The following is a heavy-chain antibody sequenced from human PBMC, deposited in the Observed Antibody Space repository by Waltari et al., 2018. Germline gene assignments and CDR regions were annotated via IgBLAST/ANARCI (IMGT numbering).Heavy chain of an antibody. J-gene: IGHJ3*02. Sequence: EVQLVQSGAEVKKPGESLKISCKGSGYSFTSYWIGWVRQMPGKGQAWKGIIYPSSGDTRYSPSVQGQVTISADKAISTAYLQWSSLKASDTAMYYCARVIGIAAAENAFDIWGQGTMVTVSS. V-gene: IGHV5-51*03. CDR3: ARVIGIAAAENAFDI. D-gene: IGHD6-13*01. CDR1: GYSFTSYW. CDR2: IYPSSGDT.